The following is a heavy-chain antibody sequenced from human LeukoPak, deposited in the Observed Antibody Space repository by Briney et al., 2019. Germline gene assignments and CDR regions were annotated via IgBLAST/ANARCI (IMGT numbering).Heavy chain of an antibody. CDR1: GGTLSSYA. V-gene: IGHV1-69*01. CDR2: IIPIFGTA. Sequence: SVKVSCKASGGTLSSYAISWVRQAPGQGLEWMGGIIPIFGTANYAQKFQGRVTITADESTSTAYMELSSLRSEDTAVYYCADLHSTRPRFDYWGQGTLVTVSS. D-gene: IGHD2/OR15-2a*01. CDR3: ADLHSTRPRFDY. J-gene: IGHJ4*02.